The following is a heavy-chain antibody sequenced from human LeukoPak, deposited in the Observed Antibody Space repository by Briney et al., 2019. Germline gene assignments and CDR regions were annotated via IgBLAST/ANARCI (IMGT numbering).Heavy chain of an antibody. J-gene: IGHJ4*02. Sequence: GGSLRLSCAASGLTFSNFAMSWVRQAPGKGLEWVSAISGGGDSTYYADSVKGRFTISRDNSKNTLYLQMNSLRAEDTAVYYCATDYGSSPFDYWGQGTLVTVSS. CDR3: ATDYGSSPFDY. CDR2: ISGGGDST. V-gene: IGHV3-23*01. D-gene: IGHD2-15*01. CDR1: GLTFSNFA.